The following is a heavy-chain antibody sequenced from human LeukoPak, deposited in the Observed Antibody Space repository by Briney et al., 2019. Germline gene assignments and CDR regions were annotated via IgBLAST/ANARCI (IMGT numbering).Heavy chain of an antibody. D-gene: IGHD3-3*01. CDR3: ARGRLLRRITIFGVVQYYFDY. J-gene: IGHJ4*02. V-gene: IGHV4-34*01. CDR1: GGSFSGYY. CDR2: INHSGST. Sequence: SEILSLTCAVYGGSFSGYYLSWIRQPPGKGLEWIGEINHSGSTNYNPSLKSRVTISVDTSKNQFSLKLSSVSAADTAVYYCARGRLLRRITIFGVVQYYFDYWGQGTLVTVSS.